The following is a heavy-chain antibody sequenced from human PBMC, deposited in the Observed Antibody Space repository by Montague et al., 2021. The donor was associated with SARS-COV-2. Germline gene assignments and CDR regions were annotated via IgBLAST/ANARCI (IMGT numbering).Heavy chain of an antibody. Sequence: SETLSLTCTVSGGSISTYYWSWIRQPPGKGLEWIGYIYYSGSTNYSPSLKSRGTISVDTSKHQFSLKLSSVTAADAAVYYCSRDGYNAHQNYWYFDLWGRGTLVTVAS. D-gene: IGHD5-24*01. CDR3: SRDGYNAHQNYWYFDL. V-gene: IGHV4-59*12. CDR2: IYYSGST. J-gene: IGHJ2*01. CDR1: GGSISTYY.